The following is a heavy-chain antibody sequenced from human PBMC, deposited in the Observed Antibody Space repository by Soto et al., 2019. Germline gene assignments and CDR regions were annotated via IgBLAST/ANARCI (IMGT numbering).Heavy chain of an antibody. CDR2: ISAYNGNT. V-gene: IGHV1-18*01. Sequence: QVQLVQSGAEVKKPGASVKVSCKASGYTFTSYGISWVRQAPGQGLECMGWISAYNGNTNYAQQLQGRVTMTTDTSTSTAYMELRSLRSDDTAVYYCAMLEYYYDSSGTAFDPWGQGTLVTVSS. CDR3: AMLEYYYDSSGTAFDP. CDR1: GYTFTSYG. J-gene: IGHJ5*02. D-gene: IGHD3-22*01.